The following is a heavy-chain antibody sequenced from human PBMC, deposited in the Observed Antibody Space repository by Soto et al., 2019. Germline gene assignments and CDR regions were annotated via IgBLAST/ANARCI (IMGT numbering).Heavy chain of an antibody. CDR2: IWYDGSNK. Sequence: QVQLVESGGGVVQPGRSLRLSCAASGFTSSSYGMHWVRQAPGKGLEWVAVIWYDGSNKYYADSVKGRFTISRDNSKNALYLQMNSLRAEDTAVYYCARDAVLRYFDWSPKYYYYYGMDVWGQGTTVTVSS. V-gene: IGHV3-33*01. CDR1: GFTSSSYG. CDR3: ARDAVLRYFDWSPKYYYYYGMDV. J-gene: IGHJ6*02. D-gene: IGHD3-9*01.